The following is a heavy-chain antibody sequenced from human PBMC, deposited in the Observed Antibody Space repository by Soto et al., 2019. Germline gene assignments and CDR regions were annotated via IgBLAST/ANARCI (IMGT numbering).Heavy chain of an antibody. CDR1: GFSFSTTD. Sequence: FQVMQSGGGFVQPGGSLRLACAASGFSFSTTDMSWVRQAPGKGLEWVSTIGGGGETTYYADSVKGRFTISRDNSKNTVYLQMDGLRVDDTALYYCAKNSGWFNTWGQGDLVTVSS. CDR3: AKNSGWFNT. CDR2: IGGGGETT. D-gene: IGHD3-10*01. J-gene: IGHJ5*02. V-gene: IGHV3-23*01.